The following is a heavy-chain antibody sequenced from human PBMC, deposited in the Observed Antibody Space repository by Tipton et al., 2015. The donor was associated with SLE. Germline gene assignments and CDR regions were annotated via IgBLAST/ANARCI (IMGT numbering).Heavy chain of an antibody. CDR1: GGSISSYY. V-gene: IGHV4-59*12. CDR2: IYYSGST. Sequence: TLSLTCTVSGGSISSYYWSWIRQPPGKGLEWIGYIYYSGSTNYNPSLKSRVTLSVDTSRNQFSLNLRSVTAADTAVYYCAGAVGSASGMRDYWGQGTLLTVSS. J-gene: IGHJ4*02. CDR3: AGAVGSASGMRDY. D-gene: IGHD6-13*01.